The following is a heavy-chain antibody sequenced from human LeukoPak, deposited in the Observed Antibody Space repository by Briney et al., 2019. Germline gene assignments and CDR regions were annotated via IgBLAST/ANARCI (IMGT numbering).Heavy chain of an antibody. D-gene: IGHD2-2*02. CDR3: ARDGYCSSTSCYTGNAFDI. CDR2: IKQDGSEK. Sequence: GGSLRLSCAASGFTFSSYWMSWVRQAPGKGLEWVANIKQDGSEKYYVDSVKGRFTISRDNAKNSRYLQMNSLRAEDTAVYYCARDGYCSSTSCYTGNAFDIWGQGTMVTVSS. V-gene: IGHV3-7*01. J-gene: IGHJ3*02. CDR1: GFTFSSYW.